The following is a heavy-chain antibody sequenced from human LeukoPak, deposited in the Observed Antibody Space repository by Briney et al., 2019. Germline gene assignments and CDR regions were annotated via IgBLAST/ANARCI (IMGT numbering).Heavy chain of an antibody. Sequence: SETLSLTCSVSGVSITSGSYYWGWIRQSAGKGLKRIGRVHSSGDIYHNAAFRSRAAVSGDASKNQFSLQLNSVTAADTAVYYCARGASPKDAVFFDYWGQGALITVSS. CDR1: GVSITSGSYY. CDR2: VHSSGDI. J-gene: IGHJ4*02. D-gene: IGHD3-16*01. CDR3: ARGASPKDAVFFDY. V-gene: IGHV4-61*02.